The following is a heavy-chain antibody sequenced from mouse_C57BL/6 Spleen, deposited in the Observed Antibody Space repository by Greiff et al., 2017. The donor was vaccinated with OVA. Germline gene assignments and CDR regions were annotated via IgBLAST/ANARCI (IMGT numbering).Heavy chain of an antibody. V-gene: IGHV14-3*01. CDR3: ARSETVDGSFDY. Sequence: EVMLVESVAELVRPGASVKLSCTASGFNIKNTYMHWVKQRPEQGLEWIGRIDPANGNTKYAPKFQGKATITADTSSNTAYLQLSSLTSEDSAIYYSARSETVDGSFDYWGQGTTLTVSS. J-gene: IGHJ2*01. CDR2: IDPANGNT. D-gene: IGHD1-1*01. CDR1: GFNIKNTY.